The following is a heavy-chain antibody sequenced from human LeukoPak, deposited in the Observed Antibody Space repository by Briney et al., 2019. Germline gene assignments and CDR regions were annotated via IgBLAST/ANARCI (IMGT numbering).Heavy chain of an antibody. Sequence: GGSLRLSCAASGFTFSNAWMTWVRQAPGKGLEWVANIKQDGSKKSYVDSVKGRFTISRDNAKNSLYLQMNSLRAEDTAIYYCTRVGYIDEGIDYWGQGTLVTVSS. V-gene: IGHV3-7*04. D-gene: IGHD5-24*01. J-gene: IGHJ4*02. CDR1: GFTFSNAW. CDR3: TRVGYIDEGIDY. CDR2: IKQDGSKK.